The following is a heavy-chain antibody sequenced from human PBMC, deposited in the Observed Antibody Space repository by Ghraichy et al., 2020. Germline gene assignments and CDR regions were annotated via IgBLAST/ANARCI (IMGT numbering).Heavy chain of an antibody. CDR2: IVVGSGNT. CDR1: GFTFTSSA. V-gene: IGHV1-58*01. Sequence: SVKVSCKASGFTFTSSAVQWVRQARGQRLEWIGWIVVGSGNTNYAQKFQERVTITRDMSTSTAYMELSSLRSEDTAVYYCAASLSGAGYGPDYWGQGTLVTVSS. J-gene: IGHJ4*02. D-gene: IGHD3-16*01. CDR3: AASLSGAGYGPDY.